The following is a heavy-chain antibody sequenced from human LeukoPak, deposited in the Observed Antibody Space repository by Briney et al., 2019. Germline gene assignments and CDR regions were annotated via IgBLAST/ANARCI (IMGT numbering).Heavy chain of an antibody. CDR2: IRSKANKYAT. CDR1: GFTFSDSA. CDR3: TRLGDGGNSGIDWYFDL. D-gene: IGHD4-23*01. V-gene: IGHV3-73*01. J-gene: IGHJ2*01. Sequence: PGGSLRLSCAASGFTFSDSAIHWVRQASGKGLEWVGRIRSKANKYATVYAASVQGRFTISRDDPNNTAYLQMNSLKTEDTAVYYCTRLGDGGNSGIDWYFDLWGRGTLVTVSS.